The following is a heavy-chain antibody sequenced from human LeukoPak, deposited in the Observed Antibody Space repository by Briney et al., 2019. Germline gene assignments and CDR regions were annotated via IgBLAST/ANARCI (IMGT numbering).Heavy chain of an antibody. J-gene: IGHJ4*02. D-gene: IGHD3-3*01. CDR1: GYSISSGYY. CDR2: IYYSGST. Sequence: PSETLSLTCAVSGYSISSGYYWGWIRQPPGKGLEWIGSIYYSGSTYYNPSLKSRVTISVDTSKNQFSLKLSSVTAADTAVYYCARLRFLEWSLLYWGQGTLVTVSS. CDR3: ARLRFLEWSLLY. V-gene: IGHV4-38-2*01.